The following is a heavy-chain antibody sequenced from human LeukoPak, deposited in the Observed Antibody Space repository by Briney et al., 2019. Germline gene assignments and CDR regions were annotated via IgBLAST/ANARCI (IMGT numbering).Heavy chain of an antibody. D-gene: IGHD6-13*01. CDR1: GGSISSYY. CDR2: IYYSGST. CDR3: ARRAAAEWDYMDV. J-gene: IGHJ6*03. Sequence: SETLSLTCTVSGGSISSYYWSWIRQPPGKGLEWIGYIYYSGSTNYNPSLKSRVTISVDTSKNQLSLKLSSVTAADTAVYYCARRAAAEWDYMDVWGKGTTVTVSS. V-gene: IGHV4-59*01.